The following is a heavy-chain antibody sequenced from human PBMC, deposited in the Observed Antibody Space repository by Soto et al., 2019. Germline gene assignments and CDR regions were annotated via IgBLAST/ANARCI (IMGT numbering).Heavy chain of an antibody. V-gene: IGHV3-66*01. D-gene: IGHD6-19*01. J-gene: IGHJ4*02. CDR3: ARKITSGWNAFDC. CDR2: IYAGGTS. CDR1: GFTVRTSY. Sequence: EVQLVESGGGLVQPGGSLRLSCAASGFTVRTSYMNWVRQSPGRGLEWLSVIYAGGTSYHADSVKGRFTISRDESRNTVYLQMNSLRAEDTAVYYCARKITSGWNAFDCWGQGTLVTVSS.